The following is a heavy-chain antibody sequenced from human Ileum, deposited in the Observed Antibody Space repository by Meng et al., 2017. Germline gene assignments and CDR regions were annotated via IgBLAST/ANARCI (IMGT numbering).Heavy chain of an antibody. J-gene: IGHJ5*02. CDR3: ARDLLGPAIAASGYFDP. D-gene: IGHD5-12*01. CDR1: GCSISDSNW. V-gene: IGHV4-4*02. Sequence: QVQLQVAGPGLVKPSGTLSLTCAVSGCSISDSNWWSWVRQPPGKGLEWIGEIYHTGSTNYNPSLKSRVTMSLDKSKNQFFLDLTSVTAADTAVYYCARDLLGPAIAASGYFDPWGQGTLVTVSS. CDR2: IYHTGST.